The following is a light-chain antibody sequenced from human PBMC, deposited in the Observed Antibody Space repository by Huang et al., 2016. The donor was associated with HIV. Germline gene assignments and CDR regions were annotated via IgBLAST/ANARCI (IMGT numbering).Light chain of an antibody. V-gene: IGKV3-15*01. CDR1: HSVSNN. J-gene: IGKJ5*01. CDR2: DAS. CDR3: QQYNNWPPEIT. Sequence: EIVMTQSPATLSVSPGERATLSCRASHSVSNNLAWYQQKPGQAPRLLIYDASTRATGIPARFSGSGSGTECTLTISTLQSEDFAVDYCQQYNNWPPEITFGQGTRLEIK.